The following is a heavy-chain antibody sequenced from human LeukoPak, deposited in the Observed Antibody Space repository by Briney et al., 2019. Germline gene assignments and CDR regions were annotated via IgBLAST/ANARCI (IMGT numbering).Heavy chain of an antibody. Sequence: PGGSLRLSCAGSGFTFSDSWMNWVRQTPGEGLEWVANINGDGTEKYYMDSVKGRFTISRDNGKKSMYLQMNNLRAEDTAVYYCAKWRTAHSGYDSEDAFDIWGQGTLVTVSS. CDR3: AKWRTAHSGYDSEDAFDI. CDR2: INGDGTEK. J-gene: IGHJ3*02. V-gene: IGHV3-7*01. D-gene: IGHD5-12*01. CDR1: GFTFSDSW.